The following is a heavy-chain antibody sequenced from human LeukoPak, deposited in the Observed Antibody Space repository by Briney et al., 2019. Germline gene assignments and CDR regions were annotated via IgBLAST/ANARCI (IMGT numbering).Heavy chain of an antibody. V-gene: IGHV3-9*01. CDR2: ISWNSGSI. D-gene: IGHD3-9*01. Sequence: PGGSLRLSCAASGFTFDDYAMHWVRQAPGKGLEWVSGISWNSGSIGYADSVKGRFTISRDNAKNSLYLQMSSLRAEDTALYYCAKDLSSYDILTGFDYWGQGTLVTVSS. CDR3: AKDLSSYDILTGFDY. J-gene: IGHJ4*02. CDR1: GFTFDDYA.